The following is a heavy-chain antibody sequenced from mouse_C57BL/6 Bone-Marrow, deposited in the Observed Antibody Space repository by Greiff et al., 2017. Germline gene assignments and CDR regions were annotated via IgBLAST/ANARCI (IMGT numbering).Heavy chain of an antibody. CDR1: GFTFSDYY. V-gene: IGHV5-16*01. Sequence: EVKLMESEGGLVQPGSSMKLSCTASGFTFSDYYMAWVRQVPEKGLEWVANINYDGSSTYYLDSLKSRFIISRDNAKNILYLQMSSLKSEDTATYYCAILRRYYYAMDYWCQGTSVTVSS. D-gene: IGHD2-4*01. J-gene: IGHJ4*01. CDR3: AILRRYYYAMDY. CDR2: INYDGSST.